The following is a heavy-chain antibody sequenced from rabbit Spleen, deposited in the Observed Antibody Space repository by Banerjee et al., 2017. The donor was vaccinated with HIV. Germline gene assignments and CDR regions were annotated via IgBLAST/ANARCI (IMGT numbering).Heavy chain of an antibody. CDR3: ARDTGTSFSSYGMDL. D-gene: IGHD8-1*01. CDR1: GFDFSNDA. Sequence: QSLEESGGDLVQPEGSLTLTCKASGFDFSNDAMCWVRQAPGKGLEWVACAYAGSSGSTYSATWAKGRFTISKTSSTTVTLQMTSLTAADTATYFCARDTGTSFSSYGMDLWARGPCHRL. V-gene: IGHV1S40*01. CDR2: AYAGSSGST. J-gene: IGHJ6*01.